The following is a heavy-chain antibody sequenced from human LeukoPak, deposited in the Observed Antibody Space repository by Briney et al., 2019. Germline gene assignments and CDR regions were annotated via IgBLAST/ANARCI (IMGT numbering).Heavy chain of an antibody. V-gene: IGHV4-34*01. D-gene: IGHD6-13*01. CDR2: INHSGST. CDR1: GGPFSGYY. CDR3: ASMRAYSSSWYSRRWFDP. J-gene: IGHJ5*02. Sequence: SETLSLTCAVYGGPFSGYYWSWIRQPPGKGLEWIGEINHSGSTNYNPSLKSRVTISVDTSKNQFSLKLSSVTAADTAVYYCASMRAYSSSWYSRRWFDPWGQGTLVTVSS.